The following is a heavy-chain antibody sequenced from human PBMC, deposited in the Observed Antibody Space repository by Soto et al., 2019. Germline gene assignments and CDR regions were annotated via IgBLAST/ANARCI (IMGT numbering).Heavy chain of an antibody. CDR2: IKQDGTEK. CDR3: ARGDTPMITGMDSFDI. Sequence: GSLRLSCAASGFTFSRYWMNWVRQAPGKGLEWVANIKQDGTEKNYVDSVKGRFTISRDNAKNSLYLQMDSLRAEDTAVYFCARGDTPMITGMDSFDIWGQGTLVTVSS. J-gene: IGHJ3*02. V-gene: IGHV3-7*01. D-gene: IGHD5-18*01. CDR1: GFTFSRYW.